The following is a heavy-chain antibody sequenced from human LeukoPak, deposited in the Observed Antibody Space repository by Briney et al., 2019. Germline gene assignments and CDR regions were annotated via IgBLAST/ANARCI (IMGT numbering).Heavy chain of an antibody. CDR3: ASSTYYDILTGPRLSIDYYMDV. Sequence: SETLSLTCSVSGYSISSGYYWGWIRQPPGKGLEWIGNMYHSGSTYYNPSLKSRVTISVDTSKNQFSLKLSSVTAADTAVYYCASSTYYDILTGPRLSIDYYMDVWGKGTTVTISS. CDR1: GYSISSGYY. CDR2: MYHSGST. V-gene: IGHV4-38-2*01. J-gene: IGHJ6*03. D-gene: IGHD3-9*01.